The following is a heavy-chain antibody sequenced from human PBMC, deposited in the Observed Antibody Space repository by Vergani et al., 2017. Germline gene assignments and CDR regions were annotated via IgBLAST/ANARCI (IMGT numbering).Heavy chain of an antibody. CDR1: GGTFSSYA. CDR3: ARVEYNWNDAWFDP. V-gene: IGHV1-69*12. D-gene: IGHD1-20*01. Sequence: QVQLVQSGAEVKKPGSSVKVSCKASGGTFSSYAISWVRQAPGQGLEWMGGIIPIFGTANYAQKFQGRVTITADESTSTAYMELSSLRSEDTAVYYCARVEYNWNDAWFDPWGQGTLVTVSS. CDR2: IIPIFGTA. J-gene: IGHJ5*02.